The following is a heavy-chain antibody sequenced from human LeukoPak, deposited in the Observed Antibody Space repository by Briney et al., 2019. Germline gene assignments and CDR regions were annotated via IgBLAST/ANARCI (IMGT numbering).Heavy chain of an antibody. Sequence: GSLRLSCAASGFTFSSYAMSWVRQAPGKGLEWVSAISGSGGSTYYADSVKGRFTISRDNSKNTLYLQMNSLRAEDTAVYYCAKAVGSGDYYGMDVWGQGTTVTVSS. CDR3: AKAVGSGDYYGMDV. D-gene: IGHD7-27*01. J-gene: IGHJ6*02. CDR2: ISGSGGST. CDR1: GFTFSSYA. V-gene: IGHV3-23*01.